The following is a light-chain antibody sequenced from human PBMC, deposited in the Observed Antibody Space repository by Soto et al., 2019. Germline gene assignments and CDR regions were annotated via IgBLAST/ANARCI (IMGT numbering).Light chain of an antibody. Sequence: DIQMTQSPSSLSASVGDRVTITCRASQSISSYLNWYQQKPGKAPKLVIYAASSLQSGVPSRFSGSGSGTDFTLTISSLQPEDFATYYCQQSYSTPPITVGQGTRLEI. J-gene: IGKJ5*01. CDR2: AAS. CDR1: QSISSY. V-gene: IGKV1-39*01. CDR3: QQSYSTPPIT.